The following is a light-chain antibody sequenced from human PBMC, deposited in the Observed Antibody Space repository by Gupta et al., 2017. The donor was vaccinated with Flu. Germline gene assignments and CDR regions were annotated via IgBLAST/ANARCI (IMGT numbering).Light chain of an antibody. CDR1: KGISNY. CDR3: QQLNSYPRT. J-gene: IGKJ1*01. Sequence: RSLLSASVGDRVTITCRASKGISNYLAWYQQKPGKAPKLLIYDAFTLVSGVPSRFSGSGSWSDFTLTISSLQTEDFGTYYCQQLNSYPRTFGQGTKVEIK. CDR2: DAF. V-gene: IGKV1-9*01.